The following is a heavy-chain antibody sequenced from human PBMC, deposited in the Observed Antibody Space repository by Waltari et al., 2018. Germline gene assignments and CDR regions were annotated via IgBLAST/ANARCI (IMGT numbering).Heavy chain of an antibody. CDR3: ARTSPSTTVTTA. D-gene: IGHD4-17*01. J-gene: IGHJ4*02. Sequence: QVQLQQWGAGLLKPSETLSLTCAVYGGSFSGYYWSWIRQPPGKGLEWIGEINHSGSTNYNPSLKSRVTISVDTSKNQFSLKLSSVTAADTAVYYCARTSPSTTVTTAWCQGTLVTVSS. CDR1: GGSFSGYY. CDR2: INHSGST. V-gene: IGHV4-34*01.